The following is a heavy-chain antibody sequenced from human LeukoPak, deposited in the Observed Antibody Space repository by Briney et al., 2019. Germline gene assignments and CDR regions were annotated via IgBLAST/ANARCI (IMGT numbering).Heavy chain of an antibody. Sequence: PGGSLRLSCAASGFTFSSYAMSWVRQAPGKGLEWVSPISGSGGSTYYADSVKGRFTISRDNSKNTLYLQMNSLRAEDTAVYYCAKWGMLVGATQYYFDYWGQGTLVTVSS. CDR2: ISGSGGST. D-gene: IGHD1-26*01. V-gene: IGHV3-23*01. J-gene: IGHJ4*02. CDR3: AKWGMLVGATQYYFDY. CDR1: GFTFSSYA.